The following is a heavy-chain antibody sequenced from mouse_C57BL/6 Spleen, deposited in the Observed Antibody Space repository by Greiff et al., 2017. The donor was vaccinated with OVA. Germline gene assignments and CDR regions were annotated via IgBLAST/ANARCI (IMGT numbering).Heavy chain of an antibody. CDR3: ARRLGRGYFDV. V-gene: IGHV1-61*01. CDR2: IYPSDSET. D-gene: IGHD4-1*01. CDR1: GYTFTSYW. Sequence: VQLQQPGAELVRPGSSVKLSCKASGYTFTSYWMDWVKQRPGQGLEWIGNIYPSDSETHYNQKFKDKATLTVDKSSSTAYMQLSSLTSEDSAVYYCARRLGRGYFDVWGTGTTVTVSS. J-gene: IGHJ1*03.